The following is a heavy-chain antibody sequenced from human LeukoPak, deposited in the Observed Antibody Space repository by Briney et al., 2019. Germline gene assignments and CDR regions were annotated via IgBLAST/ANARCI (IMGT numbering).Heavy chain of an antibody. CDR2: IGGSGAGT. CDR1: GFNFNSYW. V-gene: IGHV3-23*01. J-gene: IGHJ4*02. D-gene: IGHD2-15*01. CDR3: AKRPSGGRDFDY. Sequence: GGSLRLSCAASGFNFNSYWMSWVRQAPGKGLEWVSAIGGSGAGTYYTDSVKGRFTISRDNSKNTLFLQMNSLRAEDTAVYYCAKRPSGGRDFDYWGQGTLVTVSS.